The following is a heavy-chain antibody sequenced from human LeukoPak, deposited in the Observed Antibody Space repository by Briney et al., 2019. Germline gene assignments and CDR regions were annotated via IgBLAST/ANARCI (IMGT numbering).Heavy chain of an antibody. V-gene: IGHV5-51*01. CDR3: ARHTRVHYYGSGSPENNWFDP. CDR2: IYHSDPDT. D-gene: IGHD3-10*01. Sequence: GASLNTSCKGSGYSCTNYWICWVREMAVKRQESIGIIYHSDPDTRDNPFFQGQVTISAHKSISTANLQWSSLKASGTAMYYLARHTRVHYYGSGSPENNWFDPWGQGTLVTVSS. CDR1: GYSCTNYW. J-gene: IGHJ5*02.